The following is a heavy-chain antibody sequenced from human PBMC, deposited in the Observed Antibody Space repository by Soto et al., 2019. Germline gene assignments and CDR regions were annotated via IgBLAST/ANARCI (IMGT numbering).Heavy chain of an antibody. J-gene: IGHJ3*02. Sequence: SETLSLTCTVSGGSISSYYWSWIRQRPGKGLEWIGYIYYSGSTNYNPSLKSRVTISVDTSKNQFSLKLSSVTAADTAVYYCARTEGRYVDWSPDAFESWGQGTMVTVAS. CDR3: ARTEGRYVDWSPDAFES. CDR2: IYYSGST. CDR1: GGSISSYY. D-gene: IGHD3-9*01. V-gene: IGHV4-59*01.